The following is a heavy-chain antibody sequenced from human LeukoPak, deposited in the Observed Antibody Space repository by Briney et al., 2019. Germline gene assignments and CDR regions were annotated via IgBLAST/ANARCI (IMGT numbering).Heavy chain of an antibody. CDR2: INHSGST. Sequence: SETLSLTCAVYGGSFSGYYWSWIRQPPGKGLEWIGEINHSGSTNYNPSLKSRVTISVDTSKNQFSLKLSSVTAADTAVYYCARRGYRDGDYDYWGQGTLVNVSS. J-gene: IGHJ4*02. V-gene: IGHV4-34*01. CDR1: GGSFSGYY. D-gene: IGHD4-17*01. CDR3: ARRGYRDGDYDY.